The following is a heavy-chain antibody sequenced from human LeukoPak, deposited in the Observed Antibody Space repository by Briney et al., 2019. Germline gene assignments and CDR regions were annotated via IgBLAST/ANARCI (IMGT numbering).Heavy chain of an antibody. CDR2: LSYDGSNQ. CDR1: GFSFSTNS. V-gene: IGHV3-30-3*01. D-gene: IGHD3-10*01. J-gene: IGHJ4*02. CDR3: ARGYNGSAGTYFDS. Sequence: GRSLRLSCAASGFSFSTNSMHWVRQAPGKGLERVAGLSYDGSNQYYSDSVKGRFSVSRDNSNNTLYLQMHSLRPEDTALYYCARGYNGSAGTYFDSWGQGTLVTVSS.